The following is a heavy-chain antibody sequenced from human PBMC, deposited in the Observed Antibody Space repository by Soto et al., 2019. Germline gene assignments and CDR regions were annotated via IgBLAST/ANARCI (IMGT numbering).Heavy chain of an antibody. CDR3: ARDNSGLGDY. J-gene: IGHJ4*02. Sequence: GASVKVSCKASGYIFTSYPIHWVRQAPGQRLEWMGWINTGTGNTKYSQNFQGRVTTTRDTSATTAYMELSSLRSEDTAVYYCARDNSGLGDYWGQGTLVTVSS. CDR1: GYIFTSYP. V-gene: IGHV1-3*04. CDR2: INTGTGNT. D-gene: IGHD6-25*01.